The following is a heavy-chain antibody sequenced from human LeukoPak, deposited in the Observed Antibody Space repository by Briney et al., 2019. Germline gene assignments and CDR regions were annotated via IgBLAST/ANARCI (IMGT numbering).Heavy chain of an antibody. CDR3: AKVAYQPPWY. J-gene: IGHJ4*02. V-gene: IGHV3-21*04. Sequence: GGSLRLSCAASGFTFSSYSMNWVRQAPGKGLEWVSSISSSSSYIYYGDSVKGRFTISRDNAKNSLYLQMNSLRAEDTAVYYCAKVAYQPPWYWGQGTLVTVSS. CDR1: GFTFSSYS. CDR2: ISSSSSYI.